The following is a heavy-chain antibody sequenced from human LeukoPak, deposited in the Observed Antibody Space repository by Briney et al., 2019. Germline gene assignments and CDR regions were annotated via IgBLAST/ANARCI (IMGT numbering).Heavy chain of an antibody. J-gene: IGHJ5*02. V-gene: IGHV5-51*01. CDR2: IYPGDSDT. CDR1: GYRFTSYW. Sequence: GGSLQISCKGSGYRFTSYWIGWVRQMPGKDLEWMGIIYPGDSDTRYSPSFQGQVTISADKSISTAYLQWSSLKASDTAMYYCARGVPAAMSWFDPWGQGTLVTVSS. CDR3: ARGVPAAMSWFDP. D-gene: IGHD2-2*01.